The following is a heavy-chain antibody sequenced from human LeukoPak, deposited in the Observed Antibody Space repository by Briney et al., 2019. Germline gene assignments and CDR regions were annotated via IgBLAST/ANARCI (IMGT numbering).Heavy chain of an antibody. Sequence: GESLKISCNGSGYXFTSYWIGWVRQMPGKGLEWMGIINPGDSDTRYSPSSQGQVTISADKSINTAYLQWSSQKASDTAMYYCARAAYCGANCYSVGWFDSWGQGTLVTVSS. CDR3: ARAAYCGANCYSVGWFDS. D-gene: IGHD2-21*02. CDR2: INPGDSDT. CDR1: GYXFTSYW. V-gene: IGHV5-51*01. J-gene: IGHJ5*01.